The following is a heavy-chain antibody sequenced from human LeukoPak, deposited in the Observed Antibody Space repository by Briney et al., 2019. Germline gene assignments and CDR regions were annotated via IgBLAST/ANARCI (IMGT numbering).Heavy chain of an antibody. CDR1: GFTVSSNY. D-gene: IGHD3-22*01. Sequence: SGGSLRLSCAASGFTVSSNYMSWVRQAPGKGLEWVSVIYSGGSSYYADSVKGRFTISRDNSKNTLYLQMDSPRPEDTALYYCARALYYDRSPLDYWGQGTLVTVSS. CDR3: ARALYYDRSPLDY. J-gene: IGHJ4*02. CDR2: IYSGGSS. V-gene: IGHV3-53*05.